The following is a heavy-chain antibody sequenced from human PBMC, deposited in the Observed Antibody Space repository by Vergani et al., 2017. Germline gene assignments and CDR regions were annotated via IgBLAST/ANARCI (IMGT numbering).Heavy chain of an antibody. CDR2: INPNSGGT. Sequence: QVQLVQSGAEVKKPGASVKVSCKASGYTFTGYYMHWVRQAPGQGLEWMGWINPNSGGTNYAQKFQGRVTMTRDTSISKAYMELSRLGSDDTAVYCCAREDCSGVSCYGVWDYWGQGTLVTVSS. CDR3: AREDCSGVSCYGVWDY. V-gene: IGHV1-2*02. J-gene: IGHJ4*02. CDR1: GYTFTGYY. D-gene: IGHD2-15*01.